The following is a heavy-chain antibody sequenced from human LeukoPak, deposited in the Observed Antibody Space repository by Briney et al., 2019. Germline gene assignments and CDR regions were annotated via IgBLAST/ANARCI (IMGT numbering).Heavy chain of an antibody. Sequence: PGGSLRLSCAASGFTFSSYWMHWVRQAPGKGLVWVSRINSDGSSTSYADSVKGRFTISRDNAKNMLYLQMNSLTAEDTAVYYCAREMIVIDAFDIWGQGTMVTVSS. V-gene: IGHV3-74*01. CDR3: AREMIVIDAFDI. CDR1: GFTFSSYW. J-gene: IGHJ3*02. CDR2: INSDGSST. D-gene: IGHD3-22*01.